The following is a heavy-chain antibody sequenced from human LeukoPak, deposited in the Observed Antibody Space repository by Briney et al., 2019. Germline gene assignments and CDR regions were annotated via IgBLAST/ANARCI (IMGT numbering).Heavy chain of an antibody. CDR3: ANPYGDSYYYYGMDV. D-gene: IGHD4-17*01. Sequence: PGGSLRLSCADSGFIFTSYSMNWVRQAPGKGLEWVSAISGSGGSTYYADSVKGRFTISRDNSKNTLYLQMNSLRAEDTAVYYCANPYGDSYYYYGMDVWGQGTTVTVSS. CDR2: ISGSGGST. V-gene: IGHV3-23*01. J-gene: IGHJ6*02. CDR1: GFIFTSYS.